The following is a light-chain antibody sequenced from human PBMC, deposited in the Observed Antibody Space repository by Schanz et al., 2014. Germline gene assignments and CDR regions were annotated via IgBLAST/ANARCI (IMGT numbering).Light chain of an antibody. V-gene: IGKV1-39*01. Sequence: DIQMTQSPSSLSASVGDRVTITCRASQSISSYLNWYQQKPGKAPKLLIYAASSLQSGVPSRFSGSGSGTDFTLTISSLQPEDFAVYYCQQYVTIPWTFGQGTKVEIK. J-gene: IGKJ1*01. CDR3: QQYVTIPWT. CDR1: QSISSY. CDR2: AAS.